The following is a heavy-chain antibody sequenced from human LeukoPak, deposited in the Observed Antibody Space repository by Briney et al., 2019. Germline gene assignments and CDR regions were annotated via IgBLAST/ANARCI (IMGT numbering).Heavy chain of an antibody. Sequence: RGESLKISCKGSGYSFTSYWIGWVRQAPGKGLEWVSSISDSATYIYYADSVKGRFTISRDNARNSLYMQMNSLRAEDTAVYYCARGGDAFDIWGQGTMVTVSS. CDR1: GYSFTSYW. D-gene: IGHD3-16*01. CDR3: ARGGDAFDI. V-gene: IGHV3-21*01. J-gene: IGHJ3*02. CDR2: ISDSATYI.